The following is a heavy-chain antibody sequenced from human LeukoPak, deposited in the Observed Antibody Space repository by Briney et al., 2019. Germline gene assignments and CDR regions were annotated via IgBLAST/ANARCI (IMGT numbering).Heavy chain of an antibody. V-gene: IGHV5-51*01. Sequence: GESLKISCRGSGYSFTSYLIGWVRQMPGKGLDWMGIIYPGDSDTKYSPSFQGQVTISADKSITTTYLQWSSLKASDTAIYYCARRSSIATRLFDFWGQGTLVTVSS. CDR2: IYPGDSDT. J-gene: IGHJ4*02. CDR3: ARRSSIATRLFDF. D-gene: IGHD6-6*01. CDR1: GYSFTSYL.